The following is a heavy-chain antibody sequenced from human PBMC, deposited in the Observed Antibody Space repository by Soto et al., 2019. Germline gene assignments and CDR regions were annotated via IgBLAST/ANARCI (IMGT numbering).Heavy chain of an antibody. CDR3: AHLFLDSLGLGFDY. V-gene: IGHV2-5*02. CDR1: GFSLSTSGVG. D-gene: IGHD3-3*01. Sequence: QITLKESGPTLVKPTQTLTLTCTFSGFSLSTSGVGVGWIRQPPGKALEWLALIYWDDDKRYSPSLKSRLTITKDTYKNQVVLTMTSMDPVDTATYYCAHLFLDSLGLGFDYWGQGTLVTVSS. J-gene: IGHJ4*02. CDR2: IYWDDDK.